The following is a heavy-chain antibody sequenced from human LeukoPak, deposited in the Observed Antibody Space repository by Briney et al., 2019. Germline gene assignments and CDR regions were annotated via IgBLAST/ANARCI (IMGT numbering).Heavy chain of an antibody. J-gene: IGHJ4*02. CDR3: AKDSIGVTRDYGDYVGYFDY. V-gene: IGHV3-21*01. CDR1: GFTVNSDY. D-gene: IGHD4-17*01. Sequence: GGSLRLSCAASGFTVNSDYMSWVRQAPGKGLEWVSSISSSSSYIYYADSVKGRFTISRDNAKNPLYLQMNSLRAEDTAVYYCAKDSIGVTRDYGDYVGYFDYWGQGTLVTVSS. CDR2: ISSSSSYI.